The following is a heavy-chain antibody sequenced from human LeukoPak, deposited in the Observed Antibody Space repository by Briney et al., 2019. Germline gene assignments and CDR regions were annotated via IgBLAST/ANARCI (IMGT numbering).Heavy chain of an antibody. D-gene: IGHD2/OR15-2a*01. CDR3: XXASFNYYYYMDV. Sequence: ASVKVSCKASGGTFSSYAISWVRQAPGQGLEWMGGIIPIFGTANYAQKFQGRVTITADESTSTAYMELSSLRPEDTAVYYCXXASFNYYYYMDVWGKGTTVTVSS. CDR2: IIPIFGTA. CDR1: GGTFSSYA. V-gene: IGHV1-69*13. J-gene: IGHJ6*03.